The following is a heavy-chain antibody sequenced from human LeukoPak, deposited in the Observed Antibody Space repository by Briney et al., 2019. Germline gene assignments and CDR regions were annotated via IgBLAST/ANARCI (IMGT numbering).Heavy chain of an antibody. CDR3: AKDQSGYSYGSPFDY. V-gene: IGHV3-23*01. CDR2: ISGSGGST. D-gene: IGHD5-18*01. Sequence: GGSLRLSCAASGFTFSNFLMTWVRQAPGKGPEWVSAISGSGGSTYYADSVKGRFTISRDNSKNTLYLQMNSLRAEDTAVYYSAKDQSGYSYGSPFDYWGQATLVTVSS. CDR1: GFTFSNFL. J-gene: IGHJ4*02.